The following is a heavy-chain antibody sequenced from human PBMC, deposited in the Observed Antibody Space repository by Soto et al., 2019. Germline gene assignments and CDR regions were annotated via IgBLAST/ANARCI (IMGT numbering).Heavy chain of an antibody. CDR1: GFTFSSYG. Sequence: GGSLRLSCAASGFTFSSYGMHWVRQAPGKGLVWVSRIKNDGSGTYYADSVKGRFTISRDNSKNTLYLQMNRLKASDTAMYYCARLTPRGDAFDIWGQGTMVTVSS. V-gene: IGHV3-74*01. CDR3: ARLTPRGDAFDI. D-gene: IGHD3-10*01. J-gene: IGHJ3*02. CDR2: IKNDGSGT.